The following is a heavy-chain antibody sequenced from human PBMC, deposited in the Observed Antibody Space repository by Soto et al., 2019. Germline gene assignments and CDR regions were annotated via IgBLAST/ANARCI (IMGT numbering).Heavy chain of an antibody. CDR1: GGSISSGDYY. CDR2: IYYSGST. J-gene: IGHJ5*02. V-gene: IGHV4-30-4*01. CDR3: ARVVPTQNWFDP. D-gene: IGHD2-2*01. Sequence: PSETLSLTCTVSGGSISSGDYYWSWIRQPPGKGLEWIGYIYYSGSTYYNTSLKSRVTISVDTSKNQFSLKLSSVTAADTAVYYCARVVPTQNWFDPWGQGTLVTVSS.